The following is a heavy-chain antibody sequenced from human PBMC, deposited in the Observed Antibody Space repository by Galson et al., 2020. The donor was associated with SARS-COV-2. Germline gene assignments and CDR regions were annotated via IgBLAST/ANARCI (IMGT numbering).Heavy chain of an antibody. CDR2: NNHSGST. Sequence: SQTLPLTCAVYGGSFSDYYWSWIRQPPGKGLEWIGENNHSGSTNYHPTLKSRVTITIDTSNNQFSLKLSFVPAADTAVYYCTRSRYNSGRGYFYYGMDVWGLGTTVTVSS. CDR3: TRSRYNSGRGYFYYGMDV. J-gene: IGHJ6*02. D-gene: IGHD6-19*01. CDR1: GGSFSDYY. V-gene: IGHV4-34*01.